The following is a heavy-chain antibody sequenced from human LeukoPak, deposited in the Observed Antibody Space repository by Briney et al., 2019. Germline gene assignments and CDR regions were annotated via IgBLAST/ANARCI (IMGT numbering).Heavy chain of an antibody. V-gene: IGHV3-21*01. Sequence: GESLRLSCAASGFTFSSYSMNWVRQAPGKGLEWVSSISSSSYIYYADSVKGRSTISRDNAKNSLYLQMNSLRAEDTAVYYCARGYDYFDYWGQGTLVTVSS. D-gene: IGHD1-14*01. CDR1: GFTFSSYS. CDR2: ISSSSYI. CDR3: ARGYDYFDY. J-gene: IGHJ4*02.